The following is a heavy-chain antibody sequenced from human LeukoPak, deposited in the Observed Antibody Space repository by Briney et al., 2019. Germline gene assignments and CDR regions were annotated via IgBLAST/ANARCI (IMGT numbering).Heavy chain of an antibody. V-gene: IGHV3-23*01. Sequence: GGSLRLSCAASGFTFSSYAMSWVRQAPGKGLEWVSAISGSGGSTYYADSVKGRFTISRDNSKNTLYLQMNSLRAEDTAVYYCVKDPTSSGSYSFYYYYGMDVWGQGTTVTVSS. CDR1: GFTFSSYA. J-gene: IGHJ6*02. D-gene: IGHD3-10*01. CDR3: VKDPTSSGSYSFYYYYGMDV. CDR2: ISGSGGST.